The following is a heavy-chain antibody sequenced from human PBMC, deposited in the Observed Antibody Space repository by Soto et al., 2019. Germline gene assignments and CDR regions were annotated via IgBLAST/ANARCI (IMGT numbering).Heavy chain of an antibody. J-gene: IGHJ5*02. Sequence: QPQLQESGPGLVKPSETLSLTCTVSGDSISSSRYYWGWIRQPPGKGLDWMGIIYYSGSTYYKPSLQSRVDLSVDTSKNQLSLRLTSLTAADPAVYYCARRPKGAGSYNCFEPWGQGTLGTVSS. V-gene: IGHV4-39*01. CDR1: GDSISSSRYY. D-gene: IGHD2-15*01. CDR2: IYYSGST. CDR3: ARRPKGAGSYNCFEP.